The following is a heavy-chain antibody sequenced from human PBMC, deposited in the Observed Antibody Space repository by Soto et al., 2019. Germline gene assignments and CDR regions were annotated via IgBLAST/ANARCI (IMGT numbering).Heavy chain of an antibody. CDR3: ARGKRRGCSYGLYYYDGMDV. V-gene: IGHV4-34*01. J-gene: IGHJ6*02. CDR2: INHSGST. D-gene: IGHD5-18*01. CDR1: GGSFSGYY. Sequence: QVQLQQWGAGLLKPSETLSLTCAVYGGSFSGYYWSWIRQPPGKGLEWIGEINHSGSTNYNPSLKSRGTISVDTSKNQFSLKLRSVTAADTAVYYCARGKRRGCSYGLYYYDGMDVWGQGTTVTVSS.